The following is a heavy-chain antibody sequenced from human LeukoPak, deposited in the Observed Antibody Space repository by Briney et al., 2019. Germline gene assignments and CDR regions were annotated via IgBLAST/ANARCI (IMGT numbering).Heavy chain of an antibody. CDR3: ANLGSGRVTDY. J-gene: IGHJ4*02. V-gene: IGHV3-30-3*01. Sequence: GRSLRLSCAASGFTFSSYVMHWVRQAPGKGLEWVAVISYDGSNKYYADSVKGRFTISRDNSKNTLYLQMNSLRAEDTAVYYCANLGSGRVTDYWGQGTLVTVSS. D-gene: IGHD3-10*01. CDR2: ISYDGSNK. CDR1: GFTFSSYV.